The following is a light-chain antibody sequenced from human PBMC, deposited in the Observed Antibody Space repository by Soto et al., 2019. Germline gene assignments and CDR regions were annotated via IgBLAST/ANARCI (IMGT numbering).Light chain of an antibody. CDR3: SSYAGRNNLYV. CDR2: EVS. Sequence: QSVLTQPPSASGSPGQSVTISCTGTSSDVGGYNYVSWYQQHPGKAPKLMIYEVSKRPSGVPDRFSGSKSGNTASLTVSGLQAEDEADYYCSSYAGRNNLYVFGSGTKVIV. CDR1: SSDVGGYNY. V-gene: IGLV2-8*01. J-gene: IGLJ1*01.